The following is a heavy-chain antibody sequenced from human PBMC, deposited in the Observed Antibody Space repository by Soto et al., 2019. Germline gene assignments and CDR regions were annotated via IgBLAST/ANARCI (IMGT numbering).Heavy chain of an antibody. J-gene: IGHJ5*02. CDR2: IKPDGSQK. V-gene: IGHV3-7*01. Sequence: PGGSLILSCAASGFTFSNYWMSWVRQAPGKGLEWVANIKPDGSQKWYVDSVKGRFTISRDNAKNSLYLQMNSLRAEDTAVYYCAREWDGDGYNSGWFDPWGQGTLVTVSS. CDR3: AREWDGDGYNSGWFDP. CDR1: GFTFSNYW. D-gene: IGHD5-12*01.